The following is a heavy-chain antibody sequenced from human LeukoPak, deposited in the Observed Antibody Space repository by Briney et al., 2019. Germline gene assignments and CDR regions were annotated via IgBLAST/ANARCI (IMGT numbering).Heavy chain of an antibody. J-gene: IGHJ5*02. CDR1: GGSFSGYY. V-gene: IGHV4-34*01. Sequence: SETLSLTCAVYGGSFSGYYWSWIRQPPGKGLEWIGEINHSGSTNYNPSLKSRVTISVDTSKNQFSLKLSSVTAADTAVYYCARGGGGYSSSSGRWFNPWGQGTLVTVSS. CDR3: ARGGGGYSSSSGRWFNP. CDR2: INHSGST. D-gene: IGHD6-6*01.